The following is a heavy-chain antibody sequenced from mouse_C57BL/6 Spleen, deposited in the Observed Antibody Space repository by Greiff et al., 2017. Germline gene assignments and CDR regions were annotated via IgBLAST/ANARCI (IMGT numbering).Heavy chain of an antibody. CDR1: GFNIKDDY. V-gene: IGHV14-4*01. CDR2: IDPENGDT. J-gene: IGHJ2*01. CDR3: TRQLRLQDY. Sequence: VQLQQSGAELVRPGASVKLSCTASGFNIKDDYMHWVKQRPEQGLEWIGWIDPENGDTEYASKFQGKATITADTSSNTAYLQLSSLTSEDTAVYYCTRQLRLQDYWGQGTTLTVSS. D-gene: IGHD3-2*02.